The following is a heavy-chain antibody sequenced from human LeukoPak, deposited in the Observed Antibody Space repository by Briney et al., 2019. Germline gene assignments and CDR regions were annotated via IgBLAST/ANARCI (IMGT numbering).Heavy chain of an antibody. CDR2: IKQDGSEK. V-gene: IGHV3-7*03. D-gene: IGHD3-9*01. CDR1: GCTFSGYW. J-gene: IGHJ4*02. Sequence: GGAVRLSCAGSGCTFSGYWMSWVGQAPGKGGEGVAHIKQDGSEKYYVDSVKGGFTISRDNAQNSLYLQMNSLRAEDTAVYYCAKFSNILSGYYPYWGQGTLVTVSS. CDR3: AKFSNILSGYYPY.